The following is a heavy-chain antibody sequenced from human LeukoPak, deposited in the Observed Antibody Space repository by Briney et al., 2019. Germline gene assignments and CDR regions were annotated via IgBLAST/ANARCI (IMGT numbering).Heavy chain of an antibody. CDR3: XXTXTXXXDP. J-gene: IGHJ5*02. CDR1: GYTFTSYD. Sequence: VKXXCXXXGYTFTSYDINWVRQAPGQGLEWMGWMNPNSGNTGYAQKFQGRVTMTRNTSISTAYMELSRLRSEDTAVYYCXXTXTXXXDPWGQXTXVTVSS. V-gene: IGHV1-8*01. CDR2: MNPNSGNT.